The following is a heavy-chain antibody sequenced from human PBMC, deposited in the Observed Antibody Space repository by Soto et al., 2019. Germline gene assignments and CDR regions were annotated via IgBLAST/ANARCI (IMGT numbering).Heavy chain of an antibody. J-gene: IGHJ6*02. D-gene: IGHD3-10*01. V-gene: IGHV4-59*01. Sequence: SETLSLTCTVSGGSISNYYWSWIRQPPGKGLEWIGYIYYSGNTNYNPSLKSRLAISVDTSKDQFSLNLNSVTAADTAVYYCARVRWFHGLYHGMDVWGQGTTVTVSS. CDR2: IYYSGNT. CDR3: ARVRWFHGLYHGMDV. CDR1: GGSISNYY.